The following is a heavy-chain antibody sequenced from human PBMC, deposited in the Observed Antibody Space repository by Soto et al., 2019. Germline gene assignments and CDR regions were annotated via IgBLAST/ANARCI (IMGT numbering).Heavy chain of an antibody. CDR3: TTGSVEGY. Sequence: EVQLVESGGGLVKPGGSLRLSCAASGFTISSAWMNWVRQAPGKGLEWVGRIKTKTQGETTDYAATVKGRFTISRDDSEHTLSLQMNSLRIEDTAVYYCTTGSVEGYWGQGTLVTVSS. V-gene: IGHV3-15*07. J-gene: IGHJ4*02. CDR2: IKTKTQGETT. D-gene: IGHD1-26*01. CDR1: GFTISSAW.